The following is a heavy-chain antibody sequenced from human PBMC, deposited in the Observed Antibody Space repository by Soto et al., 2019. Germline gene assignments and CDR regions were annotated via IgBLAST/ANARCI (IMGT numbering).Heavy chain of an antibody. V-gene: IGHV1-69*13. Sequence: SVKVSCKASGGTSSSYAICSVRQAPGEGLEWMGGIIPFYSTANNAEKFQGRVKITADESTSTACMELSSLRTEDTAVYYCPSGYYYDSSCYPAHYFDYWSQGTLVTVSS. J-gene: IGHJ4*02. CDR1: GGTSSSYA. CDR3: PSGYYYDSSCYPAHYFDY. CDR2: IIPFYSTA. D-gene: IGHD3-22*01.